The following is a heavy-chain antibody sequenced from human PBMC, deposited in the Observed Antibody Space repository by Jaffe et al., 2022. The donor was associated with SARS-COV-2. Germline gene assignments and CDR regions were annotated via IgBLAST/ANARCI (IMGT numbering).Heavy chain of an antibody. D-gene: IGHD6-19*01. CDR2: ISSSSSYI. V-gene: IGHV3-21*01. CDR1: GFTFSSYS. CDR3: ARVGSLGGLIAVAGHYMDV. J-gene: IGHJ6*03. Sequence: EVQLVESGGGLVKPGGSLRLSCAASGFTFSSYSMNWVRQAPGKGLEWVSSISSSSSYIYYADSVKGRFTISRDNAKNSLYLQMNSLRAEDTAVYYCARVGSLGGLIAVAGHYMDVWGKGTTVTVSS.